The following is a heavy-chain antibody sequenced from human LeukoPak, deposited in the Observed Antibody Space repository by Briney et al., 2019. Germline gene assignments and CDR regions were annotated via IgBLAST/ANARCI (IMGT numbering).Heavy chain of an antibody. J-gene: IGHJ4*02. Sequence: TAETLSLTCAVPGYSISSGYYCGWIRQPPGKRQEGAGILYHSGNTYYNPSLKSRVTISVDTSKNKFSLQLSSVTAADTAVYYCARHRIAVAAPFDYWGQGTLVSVSS. CDR2: LYHSGNT. CDR3: ARHRIAVAAPFDY. D-gene: IGHD6-19*01. V-gene: IGHV4-38-2*01. CDR1: GYSISSGYY.